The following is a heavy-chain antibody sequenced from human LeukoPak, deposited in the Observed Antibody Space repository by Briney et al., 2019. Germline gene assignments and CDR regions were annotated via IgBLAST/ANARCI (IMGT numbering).Heavy chain of an antibody. D-gene: IGHD1-1*01. CDR1: GGSISSHY. CDR3: ARVQRPLDGADY. J-gene: IGHJ4*02. V-gene: IGHV4-59*11. CDR2: IYYSGST. Sequence: SETLSLTCTVSGGSISSHYWSWIRQPPGKGLEWIGYIYYSGSTYYNPSLRSRVTISVDTSKNLFSLKLSSVTAADTAAYYCARVQRPLDGADYWGQGTLVTVSS.